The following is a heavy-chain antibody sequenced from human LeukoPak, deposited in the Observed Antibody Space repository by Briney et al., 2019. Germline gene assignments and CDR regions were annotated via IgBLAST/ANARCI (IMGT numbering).Heavy chain of an antibody. V-gene: IGHV4-30-4*08. D-gene: IGHD6-13*01. Sequence: SETRSLTCTVSGGSISSGDYYWSWIRQPPGKGLEWIGYIYYSGSTYYNPSLKSRVTISVDTSKNQFSLKLSSVTAADTAVYYCASSRQQLVDYWGQGTLVTVSS. CDR3: ASSRQQLVDY. CDR1: GGSISSGDYY. J-gene: IGHJ4*02. CDR2: IYYSGST.